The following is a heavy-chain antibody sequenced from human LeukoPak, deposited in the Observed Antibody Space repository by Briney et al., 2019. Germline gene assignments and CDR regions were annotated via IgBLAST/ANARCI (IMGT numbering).Heavy chain of an antibody. D-gene: IGHD3-22*01. J-gene: IGHJ4*02. V-gene: IGHV4-59*01. Sequence: SETLSLTCTVSGGSISSYYWSWIRQPPGKGLEWIGYIYYSGSTNYNPSLKSRVTISVDTSKNQFSLKLSSVTAADTAVYYCARARDYYDSSPLFDYWGQGTLVTVSS. CDR3: ARARDYYDSSPLFDY. CDR2: IYYSGST. CDR1: GGSISSYY.